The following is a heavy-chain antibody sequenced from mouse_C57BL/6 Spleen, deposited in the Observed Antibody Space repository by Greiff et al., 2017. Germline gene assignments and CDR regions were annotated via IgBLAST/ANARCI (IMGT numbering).Heavy chain of an antibody. CDR2: ISSGGDYI. Sequence: EVHLVESGEGLVKPGGSLKLSCAASGFTFSSYAMSWVRQTPEKRLEWVAYISSGGDYIYYADTVKGRFTISRDNARNTLYLQMRSLKSEDTAMYYCTRDPAGTSFDYWGQGTTLTVSS. CDR1: GFTFSSYA. V-gene: IGHV5-9-1*02. J-gene: IGHJ2*01. D-gene: IGHD4-1*01. CDR3: TRDPAGTSFDY.